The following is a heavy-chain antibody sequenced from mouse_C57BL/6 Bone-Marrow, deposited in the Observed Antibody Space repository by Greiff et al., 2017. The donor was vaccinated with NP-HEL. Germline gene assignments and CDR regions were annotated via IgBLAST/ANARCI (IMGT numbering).Heavy chain of an antibody. CDR3: ARHYYGSNAMDY. D-gene: IGHD1-2*01. J-gene: IGHJ4*01. CDR2: IYPGDGDT. V-gene: IGHV1-80*01. CDR1: GYAFSSYW. Sequence: QVQLQQSGAELVKPGASVKISCKASGYAFSSYWMNWVKQRPGKGLEWIGQIYPGDGDTNYNGKFKGKATLTADKSSSTAYMQLSSLTSEDSAVYFCARHYYGSNAMDYWGQGTSVTVSS.